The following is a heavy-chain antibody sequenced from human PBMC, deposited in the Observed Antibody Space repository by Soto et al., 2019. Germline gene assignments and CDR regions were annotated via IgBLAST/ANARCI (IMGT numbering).Heavy chain of an antibody. CDR1: GGSISSGGHY. D-gene: IGHD6-6*01. CDR2: IYYSGST. Sequence: QVQLQESGPGLVKPSQTLSLTCTVSGGSISSGGHYWSWIRQHPGKGLEWIGYIYYSGSTYYNPSLKSRVTISVDTSKNQFSLKLSSVTAADTAVYYCARDKSSSPNWFDPWGQGTLVTVSS. CDR3: ARDKSSSPNWFDP. V-gene: IGHV4-31*03. J-gene: IGHJ5*02.